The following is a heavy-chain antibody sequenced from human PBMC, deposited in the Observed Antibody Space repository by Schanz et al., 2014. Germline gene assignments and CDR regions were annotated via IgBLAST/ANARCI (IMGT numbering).Heavy chain of an antibody. CDR1: GFAFSSFA. D-gene: IGHD3-10*01. J-gene: IGHJ5*02. V-gene: IGHV3-21*01. Sequence: EVQLLESGGGLVQPGGSLRLSCVASGFAFSSFAMTWVRQAPGRGLEWVSSISTSGTYMYIADSLKGRFTISRDNAKNTLYLQMNSLRAEDTAVYYCARPALWFGDNCFDPWGQGTLVTVSS. CDR3: ARPALWFGDNCFDP. CDR2: ISTSGTYM.